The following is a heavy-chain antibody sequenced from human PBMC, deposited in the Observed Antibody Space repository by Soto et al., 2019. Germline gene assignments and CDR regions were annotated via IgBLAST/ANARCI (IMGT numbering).Heavy chain of an antibody. V-gene: IGHV3-33*01. CDR1: GFTFSIYG. D-gene: IGHD1-26*01. Sequence: QVQLVESGGGVVQPGRSLRLSCAASGFTFSIYGMHWVRQAPGKGLEWVAVIWNDGETKDYADSVKGRFTISRDNSKQTLYLQMNSLRAEDSAVYYCSTDIGGSPFDYWGQGTLVTVSS. CDR3: STDIGGSPFDY. CDR2: IWNDGETK. J-gene: IGHJ4*02.